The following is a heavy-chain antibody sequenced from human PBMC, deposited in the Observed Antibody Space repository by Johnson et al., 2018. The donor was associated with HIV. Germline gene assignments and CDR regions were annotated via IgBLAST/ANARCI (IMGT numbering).Heavy chain of an antibody. CDR1: GFTVSRNY. Sequence: VQLVESGGGLVQPGGSLRLSCAASGFTVSRNYMSWVRQAPGKGLEWVSVIYSGGSTYHADSVKGRFTISRDNSKNTVYLQMNSLRAEDTAVYYCARVDRSWAFDIWGQGTMGTVSS. CDR2: IYSGGST. J-gene: IGHJ3*02. V-gene: IGHV3-66*01. D-gene: IGHD3-16*02. CDR3: ARVDRSWAFDI.